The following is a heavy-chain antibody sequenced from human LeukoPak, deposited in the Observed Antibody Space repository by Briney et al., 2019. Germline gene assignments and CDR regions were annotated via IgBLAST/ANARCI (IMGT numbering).Heavy chain of an antibody. CDR1: GYTFTGYY. Sequence: APVKVSCKASGYTFTGYYIHWVRQAPGQGLEWMGWINPNSGGTNYAPTFQGRVTMTRDTSISTAYMELSRLTSDDTTIYYCATTLHIVVVTWHAFDIWGQGTMVTVSS. D-gene: IGHD2-21*02. J-gene: IGHJ3*02. CDR2: INPNSGGT. V-gene: IGHV1-2*02. CDR3: ATTLHIVVVTWHAFDI.